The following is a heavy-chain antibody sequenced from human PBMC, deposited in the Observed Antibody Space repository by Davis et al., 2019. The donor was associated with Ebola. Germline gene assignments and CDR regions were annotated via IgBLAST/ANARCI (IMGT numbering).Heavy chain of an antibody. CDR3: ARQGSGSYHFDY. V-gene: IGHV1-46*01. Sequence: ASVKVSCKASGYTFTSYYMHWVRQAPGQGLEWMGIINPSGGSTSYAQKFQGRVTMTRDTSTTIVYMELSSLTSEDTAVYYCARQGSGSYHFDYWGQGTLVTVSS. D-gene: IGHD1-26*01. J-gene: IGHJ4*02. CDR2: INPSGGST. CDR1: GYTFTSYY.